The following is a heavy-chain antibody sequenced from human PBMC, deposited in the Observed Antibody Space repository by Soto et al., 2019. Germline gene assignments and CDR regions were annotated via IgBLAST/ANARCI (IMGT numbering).Heavy chain of an antibody. V-gene: IGHV3-23*01. Sequence: EVQLLESGGGLVQPGGSLRLSCAASGFTFSSYAMSWVRQAPGKGLEWVSAISGSGGSTYYADSVKCRFTISRDNSKNTLYLQMNSLRAEDTAVYYCAKVSAPGGYCSGGSCYPNWYFDLWGRGTLVTVSS. CDR3: AKVSAPGGYCSGGSCYPNWYFDL. D-gene: IGHD2-15*01. J-gene: IGHJ2*01. CDR2: ISGSGGST. CDR1: GFTFSSYA.